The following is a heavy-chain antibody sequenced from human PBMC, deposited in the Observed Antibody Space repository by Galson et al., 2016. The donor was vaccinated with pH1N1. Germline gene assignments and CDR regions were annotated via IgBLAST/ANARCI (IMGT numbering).Heavy chain of an antibody. CDR1: GGSISSSNW. D-gene: IGHD3-10*01. Sequence: LSLTCTVSGGSISSSNWWSWVHQPPGKGLEWIGEIYHSGSTSYNPSLKSRVTISLDKSKNQFSLKLSSVTAADTAVYYCAREGGVYYGSGRHENWFDPWGQGTLVTVSS. CDR2: IYHSGST. CDR3: AREGGVYYGSGRHENWFDP. J-gene: IGHJ5*01. V-gene: IGHV4-4*02.